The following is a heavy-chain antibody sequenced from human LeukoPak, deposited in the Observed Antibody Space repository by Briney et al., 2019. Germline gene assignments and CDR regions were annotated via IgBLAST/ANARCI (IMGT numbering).Heavy chain of an antibody. CDR1: GGTFGSYA. V-gene: IGHV1-69*05. D-gene: IGHD3-10*01. Sequence: GASVKVSCKASGGTFGSYAISWVRQAPGQGLEWMGGIIPIFGTANYAQKFEGRVTITTDESTSTAYMELSSLRSEDTAVYYCASLGTPFTYYYGSGSPSGYYYMDVWGKGTTVTVSS. CDR2: IIPIFGTA. CDR3: ASLGTPFTYYYGSGSPSGYYYMDV. J-gene: IGHJ6*03.